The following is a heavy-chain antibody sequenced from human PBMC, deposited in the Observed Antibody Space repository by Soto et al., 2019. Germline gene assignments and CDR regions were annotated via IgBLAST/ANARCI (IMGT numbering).Heavy chain of an antibody. CDR2: IYYSGST. D-gene: IGHD2-15*01. J-gene: IGHJ6*02. Sequence: SETLSLTCTVSGGSISSSSYYWGWIRQPPGKGLEWIGSIYYSGSTYYNPSLKSRVTISVDTSKNQFSLKLSSVTAADTSVYYCARNFPSFYCSGGSCYGDYYYGMDVWGQGTTVTVSS. CDR3: ARNFPSFYCSGGSCYGDYYYGMDV. V-gene: IGHV4-39*01. CDR1: GGSISSSSYY.